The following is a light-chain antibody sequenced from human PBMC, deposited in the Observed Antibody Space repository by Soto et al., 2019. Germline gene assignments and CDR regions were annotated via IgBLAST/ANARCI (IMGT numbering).Light chain of an antibody. Sequence: QSALTQPASVSGSPGQSVTISCAGTSSNVGSYNLVSWYQQYPGKAPKLMIYEGNKRPAGVSNRFSGSKSGNTASLTISWLQAADEADYYCCSYTHRLALIFGGGTKLTVL. V-gene: IGLV2-23*01. CDR2: EGN. J-gene: IGLJ2*01. CDR1: SSNVGSYNL. CDR3: CSYTHRLALI.